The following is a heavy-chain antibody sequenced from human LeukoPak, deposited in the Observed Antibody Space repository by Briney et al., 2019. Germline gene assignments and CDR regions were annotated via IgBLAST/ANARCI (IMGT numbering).Heavy chain of an antibody. CDR1: GGSISSGDYS. D-gene: IGHD3-22*01. CDR2: IYNSGNT. J-gene: IGHJ4*02. Sequence: SETLSLTCTVSGGSISSGDYSWSWIRQPPGEGLEWIGFIYNSGNTYYNPSLKSRVTLSVDTSKNQFSLNLSSVTAADTAVYYCARTAYDSSDFYRFDYWGQGTLVTVSS. V-gene: IGHV4-30-4*07. CDR3: ARTAYDSSDFYRFDY.